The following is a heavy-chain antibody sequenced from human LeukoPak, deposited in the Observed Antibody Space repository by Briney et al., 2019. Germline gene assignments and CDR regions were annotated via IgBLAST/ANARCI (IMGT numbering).Heavy chain of an antibody. CDR3: ARDGGYGDYWFDP. V-gene: IGHV4-39*07. D-gene: IGHD4-17*01. Sequence: SETLSLTCTVSGASISSTTYYWGWIRQPPGKGLEWIGSIYYSVTTYYNPSLKSRVTISVDTSKNQFSLKLSSVTAADTAVYYCARDGGYGDYWFDPWGQGTLVTVSS. CDR2: IYYSVTT. J-gene: IGHJ5*02. CDR1: GASISSTTYY.